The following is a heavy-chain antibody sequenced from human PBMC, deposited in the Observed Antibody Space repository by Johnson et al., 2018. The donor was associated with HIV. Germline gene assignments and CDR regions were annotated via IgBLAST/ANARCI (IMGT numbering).Heavy chain of an antibody. CDR3: ARDGRDLGTRGSFDI. D-gene: IGHD1-1*01. CDR2: ISSSGSTI. Sequence: QVQLVASGGGLVTPGGSLRLSCAASGFNFSDYYMSWIRQAPGKGQEWVSYISSSGSTIYYADSVKGRFTISRDNAKNSLYLQMYSLRAEDTAVSYCARDGRDLGTRGSFDIWGQGTMVTVSS. CDR1: GFNFSDYY. J-gene: IGHJ3*02. V-gene: IGHV3-11*04.